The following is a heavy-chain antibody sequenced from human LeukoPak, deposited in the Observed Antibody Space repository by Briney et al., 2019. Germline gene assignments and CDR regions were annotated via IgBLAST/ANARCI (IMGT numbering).Heavy chain of an antibody. J-gene: IGHJ4*02. V-gene: IGHV3-73*01. CDR1: GFTFSDSA. D-gene: IGHD4/OR15-4a*01. Sequence: GGSLRLSCAASGFTFSDSAFHWVRQASGKGLEWVGRIRSKPNNYATAYTASVKGRFTISRDDSKNTAYLQMNSLNTENTAMYYCTRHLIGATPFDYWGQGTLVSVSS. CDR2: IRSKPNNYAT. CDR3: TRHLIGATPFDY.